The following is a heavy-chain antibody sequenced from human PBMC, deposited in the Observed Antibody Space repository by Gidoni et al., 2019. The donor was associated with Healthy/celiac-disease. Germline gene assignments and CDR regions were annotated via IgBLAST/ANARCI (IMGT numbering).Heavy chain of an antibody. CDR2: IIPIFGTA. CDR3: ATARLTNIVVVPAAPFDY. Sequence: QVQLVQSGAEVTKPGSSVKVSCKASGGTFSSYAISWVRQAPGQGLEWMGGIIPIFGTANYAQKFQGRVTITADESTSTAYMELSSLRSEDTAVYYCATARLTNIVVVPAAPFDYWGQGTLVTVSS. J-gene: IGHJ4*02. V-gene: IGHV1-69*01. CDR1: GGTFSSYA. D-gene: IGHD2-2*01.